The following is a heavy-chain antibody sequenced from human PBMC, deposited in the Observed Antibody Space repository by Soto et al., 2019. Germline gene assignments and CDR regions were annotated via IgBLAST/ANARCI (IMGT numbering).Heavy chain of an antibody. V-gene: IGHV3-30*18. CDR3: AKPIRTYNLNYGSYYYGVDV. J-gene: IGHJ6*02. Sequence: QVQLVESGGGVVQPGRSLRLSCVASGFTLTPYGMHWVRQAPGKGLQWVAFIEHDGGDKFYADSVKGRFTISRDNSRNTLFLQMDTLTTEDTAVYYCAKPIRTYNLNYGSYYYGVDVWGQGTTVTVSS. CDR1: GFTLTPYG. D-gene: IGHD1-7*01. CDR2: IEHDGGDK.